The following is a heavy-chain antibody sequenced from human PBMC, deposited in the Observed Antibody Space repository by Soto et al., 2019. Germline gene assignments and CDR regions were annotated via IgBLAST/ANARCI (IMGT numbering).Heavy chain of an antibody. V-gene: IGHV1-69*13. D-gene: IGHD4-17*01. J-gene: IGHJ4*02. CDR1: GGNFSRYA. CDR3: ARHSRGIYGDPYYFDY. Sequence: GASVKVSCKASGGNFSRYAISWLRQAPGQGLEWMGGIIPVFRTTNYEQKLQGRVTITADGSTSTAYMELSSLTSADTAMYYCARHSRGIYGDPYYFDYWGQGTLVTVSS. CDR2: IIPVFRTT.